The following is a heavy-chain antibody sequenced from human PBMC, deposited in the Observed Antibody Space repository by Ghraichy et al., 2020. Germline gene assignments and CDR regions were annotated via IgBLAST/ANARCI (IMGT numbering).Heavy chain of an antibody. CDR3: ARGHPRDVYSINFFDY. D-gene: IGHD5-24*01. CDR2: TYYRSKWSN. CDR1: GDSVSSNSAA. J-gene: IGHJ4*02. Sequence: LSLTCAISGDSVSSNSAAWNWIRQSPSRGLEWLGRTYYRSKWSNDYALSVKGRITIAPDTSKNQFSLQLNSVTPEDTAVYYCARGHPRDVYSINFFDYWGQGALVTVSS. V-gene: IGHV6-1*01.